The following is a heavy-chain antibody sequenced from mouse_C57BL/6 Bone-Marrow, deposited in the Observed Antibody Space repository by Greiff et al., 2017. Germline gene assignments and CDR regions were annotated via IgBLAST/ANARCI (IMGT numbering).Heavy chain of an antibody. J-gene: IGHJ3*01. V-gene: IGHV1-81*01. CDR1: GYTFTSYG. D-gene: IGHD3-2*02. CDR2: IYPRSGNT. Sequence: VQLQQSGAELARPGASVKLSCKASGYTFTSYGISWVKQRTGQGLEWIGEIYPRSGNTYYNEKFKDKATLTADKSSSTAYMELRSLTSEDSAVYFCARRQLKPWFAYWGQGTLVTVSA. CDR3: ARRQLKPWFAY.